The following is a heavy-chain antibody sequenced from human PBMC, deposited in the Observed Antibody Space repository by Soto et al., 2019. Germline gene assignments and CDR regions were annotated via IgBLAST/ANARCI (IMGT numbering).Heavy chain of an antibody. CDR3: ARARPRAHWFDP. CDR2: IYYSGST. CDR1: GGSISRYY. Sequence: SQSLSLTWTVAGGSISRYYWSWIRQPPGKGLEWIGYIYYSGSTNYNPSLKSRVTISVDTSKNQFSLKLSSVNAADTAVYYCARARPRAHWFDPWGQGTLVTVSS. V-gene: IGHV4-59*01. J-gene: IGHJ5*02.